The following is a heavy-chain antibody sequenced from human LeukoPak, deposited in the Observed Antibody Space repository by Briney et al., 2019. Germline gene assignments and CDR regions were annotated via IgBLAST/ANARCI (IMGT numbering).Heavy chain of an antibody. J-gene: IGHJ4*02. V-gene: IGHV3-7*03. CDR3: ARDWSQR. D-gene: IGHD2-2*01. CDR1: GFTFGKYW. CDR2: IKLDGSEK. Sequence: GGSLRLSCVASGFTFGKYWMSWVRQAPGKGLEWVANIKLDGSEKNYVDSVKGRFTISRDNTKNSLYLQMNSLRVEDTAVFYCARDWSQRWGQGTLVTVSS.